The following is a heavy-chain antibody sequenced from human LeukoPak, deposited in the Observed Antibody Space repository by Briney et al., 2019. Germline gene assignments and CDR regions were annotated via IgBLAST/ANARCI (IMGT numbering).Heavy chain of an antibody. J-gene: IGHJ5*02. CDR3: ARERRGHCSSTSCSWFDP. D-gene: IGHD2-2*01. CDR1: GFTFSDYY. CDR2: ISSSGSTI. V-gene: IGHV3-11*04. Sequence: AGGSLRLSCAASGFTFSDYYMSWIRQAPGKGLEWVSYISSSGSTIYYADSVKGRFTISRDNAKNSLYLQMNSLRAEDTAVYYCARERRGHCSSTSCSWFDPWGQGTLVTVSS.